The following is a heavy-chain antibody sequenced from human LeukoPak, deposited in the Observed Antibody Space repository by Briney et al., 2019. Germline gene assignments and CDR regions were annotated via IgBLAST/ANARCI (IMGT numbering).Heavy chain of an antibody. CDR2: INPNSGGT. D-gene: IGHD2-2*01. V-gene: IGHV1-2*02. CDR3: ARMPVTSARYCSSTSCSY. CDR1: GYTFTGYY. Sequence: ASVKVSCKASGYTFTGYYMHWVRQAPGQGLEWMGWINPNSGGTNYAQKFQSRVTMTRDTSISTAYMELSRLRSDDTAVYYCARMPVTSARYCSSTSCSYWGQGTLVTVSS. J-gene: IGHJ4*02.